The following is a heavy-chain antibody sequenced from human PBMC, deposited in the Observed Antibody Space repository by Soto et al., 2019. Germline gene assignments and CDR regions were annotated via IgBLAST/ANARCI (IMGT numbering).Heavy chain of an antibody. CDR2: ISVSGDST. V-gene: IGHV3-23*01. CDR3: AKIFRYGDPEY. D-gene: IGHD7-27*01. CDR1: GFTFSSYA. Sequence: EVQLLESGGGLVQPGGSLRLSCAASGFTFSSYAMSWVRQAPGKGLEWVSGISVSGDSTYYAGSVKGRFTISREKSKSTLYLQMNSLRAEDTAVYYCAKIFRYGDPEYWGQGALVTVSS. J-gene: IGHJ4*02.